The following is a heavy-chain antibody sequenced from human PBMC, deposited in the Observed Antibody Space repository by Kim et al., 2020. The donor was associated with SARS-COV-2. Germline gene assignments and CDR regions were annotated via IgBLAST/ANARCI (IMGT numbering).Heavy chain of an antibody. CDR1: GFTFSSYA. Sequence: GGSMRLSCAASGFTFSSYAMTMSWVRQAPGKGLEWVSTISVSADTTYYADSVKGRFTISRDNSKNTLYLQMNSLRAEDTAVYYCAKGSWAAAGFDYWGQGTLVTVFS. J-gene: IGHJ4*02. CDR2: ISVSADTT. CDR3: AKGSWAAAGFDY. D-gene: IGHD6-13*01. V-gene: IGHV3-23*01.